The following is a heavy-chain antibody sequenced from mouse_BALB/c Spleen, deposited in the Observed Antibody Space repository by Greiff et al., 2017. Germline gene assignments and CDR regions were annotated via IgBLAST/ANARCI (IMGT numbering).Heavy chain of an antibody. V-gene: IGHV2-9*02. CDR1: GFSLTSYG. Sequence: QVQLKESGPGLVAPSQSLSITCTVSGFSLTSYGVHWVRQPPGKGLEWLGVIWAGGSTNYNSALMSRLSISKDNSKSQVFLKMNSLQTDDTAMYYCSRDRSYYGSSRFAYWGQGTLVTVSA. CDR3: SRDRSYYGSSRFAY. D-gene: IGHD1-1*01. CDR2: IWAGGST. J-gene: IGHJ3*01.